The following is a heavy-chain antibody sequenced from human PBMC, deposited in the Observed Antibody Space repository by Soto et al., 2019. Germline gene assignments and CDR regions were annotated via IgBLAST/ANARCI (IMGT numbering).Heavy chain of an antibody. D-gene: IGHD3-10*01. CDR3: AREWSTSGDLDY. V-gene: IGHV3-30-3*01. Sequence: QVQLVESGGGVVQPGRSLKLSCAASGFTFTSFSMQWVRQAPGKGLEWVAVISYDGSIEYYADSVKGRFTISRDNSKNTVYLQMYSLRTEDTAVYFCAREWSTSGDLDYWGQGTLVTVSS. J-gene: IGHJ4*02. CDR1: GFTFTSFS. CDR2: ISYDGSIE.